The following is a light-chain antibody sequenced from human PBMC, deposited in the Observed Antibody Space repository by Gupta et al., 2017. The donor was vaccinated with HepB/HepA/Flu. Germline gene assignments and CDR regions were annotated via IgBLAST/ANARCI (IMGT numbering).Light chain of an antibody. J-gene: IGKJ1*01. CDR2: KAS. CDR1: QSIGSR. Sequence: DIQMTQSPSTLSASVGDRVTIACRASQSIGSRLAWYQQKPGKAPKLLIYKASSLDAGVPSRFSGSGSGKEFTLTISSLQPDDFATYYCQQFNDPKTFGQGTKVEIK. V-gene: IGKV1-5*03. CDR3: QQFNDPKT.